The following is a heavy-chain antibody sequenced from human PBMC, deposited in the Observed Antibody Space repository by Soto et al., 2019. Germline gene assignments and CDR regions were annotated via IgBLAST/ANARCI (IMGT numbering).Heavy chain of an antibody. J-gene: IGHJ5*02. D-gene: IGHD3-22*01. CDR1: GFTVSSNY. Sequence: GGSLRLSCAASGFTVSSNYISWVRQAPGKGLEWVSVIYSGGSTYYADSVKGRFTISRDNSKNTLYLQMNSLRAEDTAVYYCARERYYYDSSGYYGRHWFDPWGQGTLVTVPS. CDR2: IYSGGST. V-gene: IGHV3-53*01. CDR3: ARERYYYDSSGYYGRHWFDP.